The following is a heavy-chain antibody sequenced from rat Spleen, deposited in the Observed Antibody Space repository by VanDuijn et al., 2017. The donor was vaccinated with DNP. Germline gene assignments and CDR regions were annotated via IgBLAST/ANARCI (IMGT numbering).Heavy chain of an antibody. CDR2: ISTSGNRI. D-gene: IGHD1-6*01. V-gene: IGHV5-7*01. CDR1: GFTFSDYY. J-gene: IGHJ2*01. Sequence: EVQLVESGGGLVQPGRSLKLSCAASGFTFSDYYMAWVRQAPEKGLEWVATISTSGNRIYYPDSVTGRFTISRDNSRSSLYLQMNSLKSEDTASYHCARHVLYTTDYYGYFDYWGQGVMVTVSS. CDR3: ARHVLYTTDYYGYFDY.